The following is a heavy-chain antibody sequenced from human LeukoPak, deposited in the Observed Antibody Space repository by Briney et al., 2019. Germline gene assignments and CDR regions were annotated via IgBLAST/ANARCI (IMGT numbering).Heavy chain of an antibody. D-gene: IGHD6-13*01. CDR2: IYHSGST. CDR1: GGSISSGGYS. J-gene: IGHJ5*02. Sequence: PSETLSLTCAVSGGSISSGGYSWSWIRQPPGKGLEWIGYIYHSGSTYYNPSLKSRVTISVDRSKNQFSLKLSSVTAADTAVYYCARWGIAAHRGPRTGNWFDPWGQGTLVTVSS. CDR3: ARWGIAAHRGPRTGNWFDP. V-gene: IGHV4-30-2*01.